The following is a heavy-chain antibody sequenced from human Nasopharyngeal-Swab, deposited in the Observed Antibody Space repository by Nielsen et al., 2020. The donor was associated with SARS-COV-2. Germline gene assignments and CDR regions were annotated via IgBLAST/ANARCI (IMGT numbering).Heavy chain of an antibody. D-gene: IGHD4-17*01. Sequence: SSVNVSCKVSGGTFSKYAISWVRQAPGQGLEWMGGIIVNLGMTKYAQKFKDSVIINADESTGTAYMELSSLRSEDTAVYYCATWGIGYGENAHATFDSWGQGTQVTISS. V-gene: IGHV1-69*10. J-gene: IGHJ4*02. CDR1: GGTFSKYA. CDR2: IIVNLGMT. CDR3: ATWGIGYGENAHATFDS.